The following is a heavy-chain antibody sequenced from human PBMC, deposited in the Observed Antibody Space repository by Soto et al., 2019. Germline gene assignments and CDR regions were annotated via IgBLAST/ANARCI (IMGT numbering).Heavy chain of an antibody. D-gene: IGHD4-17*01. Sequence: QVQLVESGGGVVQPGRSLRLSCAASGFTFSSYAMHWVRQAPGKGLEWVAVISYDGSNKYYADSVKGRFTISRDNSKNTLYLQMNSLRAEDTAVYYWARERGDYCDHWGQGTLVTVSS. J-gene: IGHJ4*02. CDR1: GFTFSSYA. CDR2: ISYDGSNK. CDR3: ARERGDYCDH. V-gene: IGHV3-30-3*01.